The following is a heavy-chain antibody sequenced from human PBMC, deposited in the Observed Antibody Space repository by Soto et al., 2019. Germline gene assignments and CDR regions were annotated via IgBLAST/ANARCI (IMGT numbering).Heavy chain of an antibody. D-gene: IGHD3-22*01. V-gene: IGHV4-34*01. Sequence: QVQLQQWGAGLLKPSETLSLTCAVYGGSFSGYYWSWIRQPPGKGLEWIGEINHSGSTNYNPSLKSRVTISVDTSQNQFSLKLSSVTAADTAVYYCARGQYYYDSSGYYDFDYWGQGTLVTVSS. CDR1: GGSFSGYY. CDR2: INHSGST. J-gene: IGHJ4*02. CDR3: ARGQYYYDSSGYYDFDY.